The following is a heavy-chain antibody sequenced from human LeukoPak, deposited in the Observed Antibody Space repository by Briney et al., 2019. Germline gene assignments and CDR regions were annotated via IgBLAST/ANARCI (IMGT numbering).Heavy chain of an antibody. V-gene: IGHV4-34*01. Sequence: SETLSLTCAVYGGSFSGYYWSWIRQPPGKGLEWIGEINHSGSTNYNPSLKSRVTISVDTSKNQFSLKVRSVTAADTAVYYCARDGEVSSSSWFWFDPWGQGTLVTVSS. CDR3: ARDGEVSSSSWFWFDP. D-gene: IGHD6-13*01. CDR2: INHSGST. J-gene: IGHJ5*02. CDR1: GGSFSGYY.